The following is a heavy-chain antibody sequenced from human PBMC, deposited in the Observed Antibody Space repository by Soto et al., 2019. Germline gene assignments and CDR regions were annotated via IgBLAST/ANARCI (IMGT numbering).Heavy chain of an antibody. J-gene: IGHJ5*02. V-gene: IGHV5-51*01. D-gene: IGHD4-17*01. CDR3: ARHGFYGDYSSNYFDP. Sequence: PAESLKLSCKVSGYSFTNYWIAWVRQMPGKGLEYMGIIYPSDSDTRYSPSFQGQVTISADKSISTAYLQWSSLKASDTAIYYCARHGFYGDYSSNYFDPWGQGTLVTVSS. CDR2: IYPSDSDT. CDR1: GYSFTNYW.